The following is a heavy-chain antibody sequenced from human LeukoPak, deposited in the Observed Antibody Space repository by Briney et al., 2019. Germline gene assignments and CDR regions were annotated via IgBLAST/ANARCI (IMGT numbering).Heavy chain of an antibody. J-gene: IGHJ2*01. Sequence: SETLSHTCTVSGGPISSSFWSWIRQPPGKGLEWIGHIYYSGSTNYNPSLKSRVTISVDTSKNQFSLKLSSVTAADTAVYSCARRGANSGSYSHFDLWGRGTLVTVSA. D-gene: IGHD1-26*01. CDR3: ARRGANSGSYSHFDL. CDR2: IYYSGST. CDR1: GGPISSSF. V-gene: IGHV4-59*01.